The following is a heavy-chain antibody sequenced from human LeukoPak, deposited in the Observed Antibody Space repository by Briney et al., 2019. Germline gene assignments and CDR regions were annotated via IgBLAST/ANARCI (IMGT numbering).Heavy chain of an antibody. D-gene: IGHD4/OR15-4a*01. CDR3: VRIPNSANFPNWFDP. J-gene: IGHJ5*02. CDR1: GFTFSNYN. V-gene: IGHV3-21*01. Sequence: GGSLRLSCAASGFTFSNYNMNWVRRAPGKGLERVSSISGKSNNIYYADSVKGRFTISRDNTKNSLYLQMNSLRAEDTAMYYCVRIPNSANFPNWFDPWGQGTLVTVSS. CDR2: ISGKSNNI.